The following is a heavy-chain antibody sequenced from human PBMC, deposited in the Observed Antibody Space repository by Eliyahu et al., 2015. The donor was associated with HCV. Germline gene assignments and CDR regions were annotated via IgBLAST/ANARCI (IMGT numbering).Heavy chain of an antibody. CDR2: INPGGGRT. CDR3: ARGASSGWSPSGDY. D-gene: IGHD6-19*01. CDR1: GYTFTDYY. Sequence: QVQLVQSGAAVKKPGASVKVSCKTSGYTFTDYYINWVRQAPGQGLEWMGIINPGGGRTTYAQNFQGRVTMTRDTSTSTVFMELNSLRSEDTAVYFCARGASSGWSPSGDYWGQGTLVTVSS. V-gene: IGHV1-46*01. J-gene: IGHJ4*02.